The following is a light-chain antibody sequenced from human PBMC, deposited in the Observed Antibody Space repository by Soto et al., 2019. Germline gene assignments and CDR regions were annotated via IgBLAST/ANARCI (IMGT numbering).Light chain of an antibody. CDR2: AAS. V-gene: IGKV1-39*01. Sequence: DIHMTQSPSSLSSSLVDRVTITCRASQSIASYLNWYQQKPGKAPKLLIYAASSLQSGVPSRFSGSGSGTDFTLTISSLQPEDFATYYCQQSYSTPPKFGQGTKVDIK. J-gene: IGKJ1*01. CDR1: QSIASY. CDR3: QQSYSTPPK.